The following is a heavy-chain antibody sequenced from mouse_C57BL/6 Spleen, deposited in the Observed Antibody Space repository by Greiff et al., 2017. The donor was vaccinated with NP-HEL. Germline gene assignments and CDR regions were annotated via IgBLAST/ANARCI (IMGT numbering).Heavy chain of an antibody. CDR2: ISCGSSTI. V-gene: IGHV5-17*01. J-gene: IGHJ4*01. Sequence: EVMLVESGGGLVKPGGSLKLSCAASGFTFSDYGMHWVRQAPEKGLEWVAYISCGSSTIYYADTVKGRFTISRDNAKNTLFLQMTSLRSEDTAMYYCARSGYYGGVDYWGQGTSVTVSS. CDR3: ARSGYYGGVDY. D-gene: IGHD2-3*01. CDR1: GFTFSDYG.